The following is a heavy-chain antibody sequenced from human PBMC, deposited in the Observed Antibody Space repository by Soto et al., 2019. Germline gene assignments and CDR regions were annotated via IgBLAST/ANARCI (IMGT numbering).Heavy chain of an antibody. CDR1: GGTFSSYA. J-gene: IGHJ4*02. D-gene: IGHD3-9*01. Sequence: SVKVSCKASGGTFSSYAISWVRQAPGQGLEWMGGIIPIFGTANYAQKFQGRVTITADESTSTAYMELSSLRSEDTAVYYCARVAILTGYYNNFDYWGQGTLVTVSS. V-gene: IGHV1-69*13. CDR2: IIPIFGTA. CDR3: ARVAILTGYYNNFDY.